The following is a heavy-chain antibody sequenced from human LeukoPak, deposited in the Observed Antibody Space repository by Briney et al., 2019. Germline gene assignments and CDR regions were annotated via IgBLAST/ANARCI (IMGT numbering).Heavy chain of an antibody. CDR3: AREGVSTITTILVVISFDY. D-gene: IGHD3-22*01. CDR2: ISWNSGSI. Sequence: PGGSLRLSCAASGFTFDDYAMHWVRQAPGKGLEWVSGISWNSGSIGYADSVKGRFTISRDNAKNSLYLQMNSLRAEDTAIYYCAREGVSTITTILVVISFDYWGQGALVTVSS. J-gene: IGHJ4*02. CDR1: GFTFDDYA. V-gene: IGHV3-9*01.